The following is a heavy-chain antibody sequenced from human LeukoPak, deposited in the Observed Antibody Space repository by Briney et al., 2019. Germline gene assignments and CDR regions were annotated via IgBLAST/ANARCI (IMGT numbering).Heavy chain of an antibody. CDR3: ARDPPPAYVDTAMATT. V-gene: IGHV3-21*01. J-gene: IGHJ5*02. D-gene: IGHD5-18*01. CDR2: ISSSSSYI. CDR1: GFTFSSYS. Sequence: GGSLSLSCAASGFTFSSYSMNWVRQAPGKGLEWVSSISSSSSYIYYADSVKGRFTISRDNAKNSLYLQMNSLRAEDTAVYYCARDPPPAYVDTAMATTWGQGTLVTVSS.